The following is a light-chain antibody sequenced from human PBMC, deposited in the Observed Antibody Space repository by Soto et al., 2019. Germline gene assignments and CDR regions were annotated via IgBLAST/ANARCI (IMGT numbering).Light chain of an antibody. J-gene: IGLJ1*01. CDR1: SSDVGGYNY. CDR2: EVN. V-gene: IGLV2-8*01. Sequence: QSVLTHPPSASWSPGQSVASSCTGTSSDVGGYNYVSWYQQHPGKAPKLMIYEVNKRPSGVPDRFSGSKSGNTASLTVSGLQAEDEADYYCSSYAGSSNVFGTGTKVTVL. CDR3: SSYAGSSNV.